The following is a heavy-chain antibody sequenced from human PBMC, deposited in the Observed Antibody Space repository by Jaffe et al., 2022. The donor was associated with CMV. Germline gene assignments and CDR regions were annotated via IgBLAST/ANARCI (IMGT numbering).Heavy chain of an antibody. CDR2: ISGSGGST. V-gene: IGHV3-23*01. CDR3: ANDFWSGYYPPYYYYGMDV. Sequence: EVQLLESGGGLVQPGGSLRLSCAASGFTFSSYAMSWVRQAPGKGLEWVSAISGSGGSTYYADSVKGRFTISRDNSKNTLYLQMNSLRAEDTAVYYCANDFWSGYYPPYYYYGMDVWGQGTTVTVSS. CDR1: GFTFSSYA. D-gene: IGHD3-3*01. J-gene: IGHJ6*02.